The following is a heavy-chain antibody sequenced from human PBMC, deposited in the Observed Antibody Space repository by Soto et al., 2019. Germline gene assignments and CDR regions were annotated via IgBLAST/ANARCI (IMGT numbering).Heavy chain of an antibody. CDR3: TRSIGSGGVIGGFDY. Sequence: VQLVQSETEVKKPGSAVRVSCKASGGTFNTYAMNWVRQAPGQVLEWMGGILPMFDRPRYAQKFQGRVTITVDEPTTTAYMELSSLRSDDTAVYYCTRSIGSGGVIGGFDYWGQGTLVTVSS. CDR2: ILPMFDRP. CDR1: GGTFNTYA. V-gene: IGHV1-69*01. J-gene: IGHJ4*02. D-gene: IGHD3-16*02.